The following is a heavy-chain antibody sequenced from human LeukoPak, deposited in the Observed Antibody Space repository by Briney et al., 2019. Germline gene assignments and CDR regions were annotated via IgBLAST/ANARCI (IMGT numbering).Heavy chain of an antibody. V-gene: IGHV4-39*01. CDR2: IYYSGST. CDR3: ARQGVVPAAIGWFDP. Sequence: SETLSLTCTVSGGSISSSSYYWGWIRQPPGKGLEWIGSIYYSGSTHYNPSLKSRVTISVDTSKNQFSLKLSSVTAADTAVYYCARQGVVPAAIGWFDPWGQGTLATVSS. D-gene: IGHD2-2*02. CDR1: GGSISSSSYY. J-gene: IGHJ5*02.